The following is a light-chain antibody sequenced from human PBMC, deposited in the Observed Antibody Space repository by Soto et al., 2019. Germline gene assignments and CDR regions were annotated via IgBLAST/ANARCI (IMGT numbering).Light chain of an antibody. Sequence: DVVMTQSPLSLPVTLGQPASISCRSSQSLVHSNGNTYLNWFQQRPGQSPRRLIYKVSNRDSVVPDRFSGSGSGTDFTLKISRVEAEDVGVYYCMQGTHWPVTLGQGTKLEI. J-gene: IGKJ2*01. CDR1: QSLVHSNGNTY. CDR3: MQGTHWPVT. CDR2: KVS. V-gene: IGKV2-30*02.